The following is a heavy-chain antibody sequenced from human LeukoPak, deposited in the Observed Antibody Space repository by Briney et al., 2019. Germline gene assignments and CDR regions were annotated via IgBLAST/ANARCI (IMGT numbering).Heavy chain of an antibody. J-gene: IGHJ4*02. CDR3: ARDNAGLYDAFDL. V-gene: IGHV1-69*06. CDR2: TTPMYGTS. CDR1: GGTFSDYT. Sequence: SVKVSCKTNGGTFSDYTIHWVRQAPGQGLDWMGGTTPMYGTSNYAQKFQGRLTIAADKSTNTVHMDLSSLRSEDTAIYYCARDNAGLYDAFDLWGLGTLVTVSS. D-gene: IGHD5/OR15-5a*01.